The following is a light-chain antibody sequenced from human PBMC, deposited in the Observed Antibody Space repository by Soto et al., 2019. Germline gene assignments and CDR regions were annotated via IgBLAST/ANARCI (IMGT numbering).Light chain of an antibody. V-gene: IGLV2-14*01. J-gene: IGLJ1*01. CDR1: SSDVGGYNY. CDR2: ASS. Sequence: QSVLTQPASVSGSPGQSITISCTGNSSDVGGYNYVSWYQHHAGKAPRLMIYASSNRPSGVSHRFSGSRSGNTASLTISGLQAEDEADYYCSSYTSGTTLYVFGTGTKLTVL. CDR3: SSYTSGTTLYV.